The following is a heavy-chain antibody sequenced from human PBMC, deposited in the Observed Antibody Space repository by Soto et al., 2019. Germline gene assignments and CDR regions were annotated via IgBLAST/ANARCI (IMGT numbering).Heavy chain of an antibody. D-gene: IGHD7-27*01. J-gene: IGHJ4*02. Sequence: QVQLVQSGAEVKNPGASVKLSCKASGYIFTNYYIHWVSRAPGQGLEWMAIINPSGGSTNYAQKFQGRVTLARDTFTNTVYMELSSLRSEDTAIYYCARDLTSGDYWGQGTLVTVSS. CDR3: ARDLTSGDY. CDR2: INPSGGST. V-gene: IGHV1-46*01. CDR1: GYIFTNYY.